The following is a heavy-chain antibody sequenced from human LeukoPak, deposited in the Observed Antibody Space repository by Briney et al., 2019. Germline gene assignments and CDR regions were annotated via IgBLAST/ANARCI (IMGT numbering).Heavy chain of an antibody. CDR3: AKDFKSGYLFDY. Sequence: GGSLRLSCEASGFTFNTCAMSWVRQAPGKGLEWVSAISESGSGTYYADSVKGRFTISRDNSKNTLYLQMNSLRAEDTAVYYCAKDFKSGYLFDYWGQGTLVTVSS. D-gene: IGHD5-12*01. CDR2: ISESGSGT. J-gene: IGHJ4*02. V-gene: IGHV3-23*01. CDR1: GFTFNTCA.